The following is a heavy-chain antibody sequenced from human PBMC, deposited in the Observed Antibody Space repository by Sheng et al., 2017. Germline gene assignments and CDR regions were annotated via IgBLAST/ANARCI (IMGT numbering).Heavy chain of an antibody. V-gene: IGHV3-21*01. CDR3: ARVGNYYGSGSYSNYYYYYMDV. J-gene: IGHJ6*03. CDR1: GFTFSSYS. CDR2: ISSSSSYI. D-gene: IGHD3-10*01. Sequence: EVHLVESGGGLVKPGGSLRLSCAASGFTFSSYSMNWVRQAPGKGLEWVSSISSSSSYIYYADSVKGRFTISRDNAKNSLYLQMNSLRAEDTAVYYCARVGNYYGSGSYSNYYYYYMDVWGKGTTVTV.